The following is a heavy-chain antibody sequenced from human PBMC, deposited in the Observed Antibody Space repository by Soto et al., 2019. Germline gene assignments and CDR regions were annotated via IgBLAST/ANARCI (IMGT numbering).Heavy chain of an antibody. CDR2: IYPGDSDT. J-gene: IGHJ5*02. D-gene: IGHD3-22*01. V-gene: IGHV5-51*01. CDR3: ARKDKSGYFNWFDP. CDR1: GYSFTSYW. Sequence: GESLKISCTGVGYSFTSYWIGWVRQMPGKGLEWMGIIYPGDSDTRYSPSFQGQVTISADRSTSTVFLQWASLKASDTAVYFCARKDKSGYFNWFDPWGQGTLVTVSS.